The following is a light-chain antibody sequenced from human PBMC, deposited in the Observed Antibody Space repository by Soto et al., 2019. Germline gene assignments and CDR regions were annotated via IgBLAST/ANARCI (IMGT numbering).Light chain of an antibody. J-gene: IGKJ1*01. CDR3: QQYATRPWT. Sequence: EIVLTQSPGTLSLSPGERATLSCRARQSVSGSYLAWYQQKPGQSPRLHIHGASSRATGIPDRFSGSGSGTDFTLTISRLEPEDFAVYYCQQYATRPWTFGQGTKVESK. CDR2: GAS. V-gene: IGKV3-20*01. CDR1: QSVSGSY.